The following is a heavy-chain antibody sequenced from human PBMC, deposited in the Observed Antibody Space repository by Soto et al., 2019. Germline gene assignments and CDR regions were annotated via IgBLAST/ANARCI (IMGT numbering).Heavy chain of an antibody. CDR3: ARKDIAGNSVDF. CDR1: GYSFTTYW. J-gene: IGHJ4*02. V-gene: IGHV5-51*01. CDR2: IYPGDSDT. Sequence: LGEFLKISCKASGYSFTTYWIGWVRQMPGKGLEWMGIIYPGDSDTRYSPSFQGQVTISADKSISTAYLQWSSLKASDSAMFYCARKDIAGNSVDFWGQGTLVTVSS. D-gene: IGHD6-13*01.